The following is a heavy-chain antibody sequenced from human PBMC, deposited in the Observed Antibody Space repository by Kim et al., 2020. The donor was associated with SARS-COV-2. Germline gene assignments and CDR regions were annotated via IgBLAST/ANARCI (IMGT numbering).Heavy chain of an antibody. V-gene: IGHV3-30*04. D-gene: IGHD3-10*01. CDR1: GFTFSSYA. CDR2: ISYDGSNK. Sequence: GGSLRLSCAASGFTFSSYAMHWVRQAPGKGLEWVAVISYDGSNKYYADSVKGRFTISRDNSKNTLYLQMNSLRAEDTAVYYCARDGPRGGMDVWGQGTTVTVSS. J-gene: IGHJ6*02. CDR3: ARDGPRGGMDV.